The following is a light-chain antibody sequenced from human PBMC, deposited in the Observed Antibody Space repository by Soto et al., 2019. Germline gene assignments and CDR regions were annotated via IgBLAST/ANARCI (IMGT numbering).Light chain of an antibody. J-gene: IGLJ2*01. CDR2: DVD. V-gene: IGLV2-11*01. CDR3: CSYAGTYVE. Sequence: QSALTQPRSVSGSPGQSVTISCTGISSDVGGYNYVSWYQQHPGKAPKLIIYDVDKRPSGVPDRFSGSKSGNTASLTISGFQAEDEADYYCCSYAGTYVELGEGTKLTVL. CDR1: SSDVGGYNY.